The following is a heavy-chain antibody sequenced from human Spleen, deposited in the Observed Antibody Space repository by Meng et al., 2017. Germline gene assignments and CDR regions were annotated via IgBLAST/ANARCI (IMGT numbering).Heavy chain of an antibody. CDR1: GCSTSSSYC. CDR2: NYHSGST. D-gene: IGHD1-26*01. J-gene: IGHJ5*02. V-gene: IGHV4-4*02. CDR3: ARDGVVGAVNWFDP. Sequence: VESQAWVPGPVKSLGPRSLPSAGSGCSTSSSYCWSWLRQPPGKGLEWIGENYHSGSTNYNPSLKSRVTISVDKSKNQFSLKLSSVTAADTAVYYCARDGVVGAVNWFDPWGQGTLVTVSS.